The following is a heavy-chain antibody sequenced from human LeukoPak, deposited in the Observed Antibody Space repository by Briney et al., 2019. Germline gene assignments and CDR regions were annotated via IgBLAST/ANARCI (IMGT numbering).Heavy chain of an antibody. CDR2: IKQDGSEK. V-gene: IGHV3-7*01. CDR3: ARVGATLDY. J-gene: IGHJ4*02. CDR1: GFTFSNYW. D-gene: IGHD1-26*01. Sequence: PGGSLRLSCAASGFTFSNYWMSWVRQAPGKGLEWVANIKQDGSEKYYVDSLKGRFTISRGNAKNSLYLQMNSLRAEDTAVYYCARVGATLDYWGQGTLVTVSS.